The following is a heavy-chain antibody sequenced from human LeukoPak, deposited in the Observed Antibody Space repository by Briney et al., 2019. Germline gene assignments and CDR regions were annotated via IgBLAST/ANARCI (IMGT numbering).Heavy chain of an antibody. CDR1: GFTFTSHG. CDR3: ARDLIGGWSCDP. V-gene: IGHV3-30*03. CDR2: IGHDGRDI. Sequence: GRSLGLSCTVSGFTFTSHGMHWVRQAPGKGLEWVAYIGHDGRDIYYADSVKGRFTISRDNSKNTVHLQMNSLKVEDTAVYYCARDLIGGWSCDPWGQGTLVTVSS. D-gene: IGHD3-16*01. J-gene: IGHJ5*02.